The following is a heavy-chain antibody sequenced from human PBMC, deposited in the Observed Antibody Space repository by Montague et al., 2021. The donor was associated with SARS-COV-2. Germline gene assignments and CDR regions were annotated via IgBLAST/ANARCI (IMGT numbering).Heavy chain of an antibody. CDR1: GGSISSYY. V-gene: IGHV4-59*01. CDR3: STFRRTQLLFGTLYYGMDV. Sequence: SETLSLTCTVSGGSISSYYWSWIRQPPGRGPQWIGYISYSGGTTYNPSLKSRVTISVDTSKNHLTLRLSSVTAAATAVDYCSTFRRTQLLFGTLYYGMDVWGQGTTVTVSS. J-gene: IGHJ6*02. D-gene: IGHD2-2*01. CDR2: ISYSGGT.